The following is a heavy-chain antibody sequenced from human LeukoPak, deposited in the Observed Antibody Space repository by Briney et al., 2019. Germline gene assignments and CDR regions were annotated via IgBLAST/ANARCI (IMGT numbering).Heavy chain of an antibody. CDR3: ARSPSSSGEYFQH. V-gene: IGHV1-46*01. CDR1: GYTFTSYY. CDR2: INPSGGST. J-gene: IGHJ1*01. Sequence: PSVKVSCKACGYTFTSYYMHWVRQAPGQGLEWMGIINPSGGSTSYAQKFQGRVTMTRDMSTSTVYMELSSLRSEDTAVYYCARSPSSSGEYFQHWGQGTLVTVSS. D-gene: IGHD6-6*01.